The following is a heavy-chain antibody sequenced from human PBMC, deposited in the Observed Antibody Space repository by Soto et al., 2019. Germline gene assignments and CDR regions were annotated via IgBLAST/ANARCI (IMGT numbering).Heavy chain of an antibody. Sequence: QVRLVQSGAEVKKPGASVKVSCKASGYTFTKYGINWVRQAPGQGLEWMGWISADNGDTNYAQKFQGRVTMTTDTSTSPVYMELRSLISDDTAVYYCARGLAQPLGYWGQGTLVTVSS. CDR1: GYTFTKYG. J-gene: IGHJ4*02. D-gene: IGHD2-2*01. V-gene: IGHV1-18*01. CDR2: ISADNGDT. CDR3: ARGLAQPLGY.